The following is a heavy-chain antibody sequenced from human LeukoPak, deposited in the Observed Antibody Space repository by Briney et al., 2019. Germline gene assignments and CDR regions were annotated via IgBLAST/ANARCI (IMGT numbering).Heavy chain of an antibody. J-gene: IGHJ4*02. CDR3: ANSPKALGYCSSTSCYG. CDR2: ISSSSSYI. V-gene: IGHV3-21*01. Sequence: PGGSLRLSCAASGFTFSSYSMNWVRRAPGKGLEWVSSISSSSSYIYYADSVKGRFTISRDNAKNSLYLQMNSLRAEDTAVYYCANSPKALGYCSSTSCYGWGQGTLVTVSS. D-gene: IGHD2-2*01. CDR1: GFTFSSYS.